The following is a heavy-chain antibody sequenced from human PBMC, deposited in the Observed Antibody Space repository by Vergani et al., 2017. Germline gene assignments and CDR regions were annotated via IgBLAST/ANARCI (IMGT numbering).Heavy chain of an antibody. Sequence: QVQRVQSGAELKKPGSSVKVSCKASGGTFSSCTISWVRQAPGQGLEWMGRIIPILGIANYAQKFQGRVTITADKSTSTAYMELSSLRSEDTAVYYCAREGWGRYYNYYYCIDVWGQGTTVTVSS. V-gene: IGHV1-69*08. D-gene: IGHD3-10*01. CDR1: GGTFSSCT. CDR3: AREGWGRYYNYYYCIDV. CDR2: IIPILGIA. J-gene: IGHJ6*02.